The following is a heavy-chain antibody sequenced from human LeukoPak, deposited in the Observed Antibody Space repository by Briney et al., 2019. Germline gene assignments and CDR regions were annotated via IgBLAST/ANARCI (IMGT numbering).Heavy chain of an antibody. D-gene: IGHD3-22*01. CDR2: IYYSGST. J-gene: IGHJ3*02. V-gene: IGHV4-59*01. CDR1: GGSISNYY. Sequence: PSETLSLTCTVSGGSISNYYWSWIRQPPGKGLEWIGYIYYSGSTNYNPSLKSRVTISVDTSKNQFSLKLSSVTAADTAVYYCARDLRSITMIAGAFDIWGQGTMVTVSS. CDR3: ARDLRSITMIAGAFDI.